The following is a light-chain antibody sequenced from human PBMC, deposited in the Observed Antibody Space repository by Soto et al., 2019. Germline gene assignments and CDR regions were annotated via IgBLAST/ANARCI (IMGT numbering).Light chain of an antibody. V-gene: IGKV3-20*01. Sequence: AQSKGAVSLSRRKRDNLSCRASQSVSSIYLAWYQQKPGQAPRLLIYGASTRAAGIPDKFSGSGSGTDFTLTISRLEPEDFAAYYCQQYGSSLWRLDHGTKVDI. CDR2: GAS. J-gene: IGKJ1*01. CDR3: QQYGSSLWR. CDR1: QSVSSIY.